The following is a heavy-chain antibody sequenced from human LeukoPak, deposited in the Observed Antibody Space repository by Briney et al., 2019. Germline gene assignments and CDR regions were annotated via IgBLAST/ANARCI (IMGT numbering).Heavy chain of an antibody. V-gene: IGHV3-7*01. CDR1: GFTFSSYW. CDR2: IKEDGSEK. J-gene: IGHJ4*01. D-gene: IGHD3-22*01. CDR3: ARGRFHLDSSVYSSFYH. Sequence: GGSLSLPCTASGFTFSSYWMSWVRQAPGKGLVWVANIKEDGSEKYYVDSVKGRFTIPRDNAKNSLYLQMNSLRAEDTAVYYCARGRFHLDSSVYSSFYHWGHGTLVTVSS.